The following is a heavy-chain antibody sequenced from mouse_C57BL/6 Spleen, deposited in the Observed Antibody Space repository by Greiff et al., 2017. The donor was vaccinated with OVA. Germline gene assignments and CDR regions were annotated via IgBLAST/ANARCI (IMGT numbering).Heavy chain of an antibody. V-gene: IGHV1-82*01. CDR2: IYPGDGDT. D-gene: IGHD2-3*01. CDR1: GYAFSSSW. Sequence: VKLMESGPELVKPGASVKISCKASGYAFSSSWMNWVKQRPGKGLEWIGRIYPGDGDTNYNGKFKGKATLTADKSSSTAYMQLSSLTSEDSAVYFCARSRGFDGYWDFDDWGKGTTLTVSS. J-gene: IGHJ2*01. CDR3: ARSRGFDGYWDFDD.